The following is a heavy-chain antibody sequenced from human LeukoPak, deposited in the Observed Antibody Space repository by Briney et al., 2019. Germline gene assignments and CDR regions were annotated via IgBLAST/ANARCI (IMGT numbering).Heavy chain of an antibody. V-gene: IGHV3-7*01. J-gene: IGHJ3*02. CDR3: ARDLVWYSGSPGAFDI. CDR1: GFTFNIHW. CDR2: INPDGSEK. Sequence: GGSLRLSCAASGFTFNIHWMTWVRQAPGKGLERVAKINPDGSEKYYVDSVKGRFTISRDNSKNTLYLQMNSLRAEDTAVYYCARDLVWYSGSPGAFDIWGQGTMVTVAS. D-gene: IGHD6-13*01.